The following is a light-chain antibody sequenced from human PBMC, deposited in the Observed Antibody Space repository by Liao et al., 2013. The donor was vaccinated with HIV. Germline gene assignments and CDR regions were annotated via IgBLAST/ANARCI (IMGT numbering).Light chain of an antibody. CDR3: QAWDSTSTWKV. Sequence: SYELTQPPSVSVAPGMTARITCGGDIITSKRVHWYQQRPGQAPLLVISYDSERPSGIPERFSGSASGDTATLTITGTQAMDEADYYCQAWDSTSTWKVFGTGTRVTVL. V-gene: IGLV3-21*01. CDR2: YDS. J-gene: IGLJ1*01. CDR1: IITSKR.